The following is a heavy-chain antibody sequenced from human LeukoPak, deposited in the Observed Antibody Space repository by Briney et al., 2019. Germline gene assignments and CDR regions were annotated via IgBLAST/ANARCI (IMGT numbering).Heavy chain of an antibody. CDR1: GLTLSDYY. CDR2: ISSSGSTI. J-gene: IGHJ4*02. Sequence: GGSLRLSCAASGLTLSDYYMSWIRQAPGKGLEWVSYISSSGSTIQHADSVKGRFIISRDNAKNSVYLQVNSLRAEDTAVYYCARERRDGYARGFDYWGQGTLVTVSS. CDR3: ARERRDGYARGFDY. V-gene: IGHV3-11*01. D-gene: IGHD5-24*01.